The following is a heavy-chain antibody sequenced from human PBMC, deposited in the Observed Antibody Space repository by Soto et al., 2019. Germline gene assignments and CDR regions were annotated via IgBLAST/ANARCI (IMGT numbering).Heavy chain of an antibody. Sequence: ASVKVSCKASGYTFTSYAMHWVRQAPGQRLEWMGRINAGNGNTKYSQKFQGRVTITRDTSASTAYMELSSLRSEDTAVYYCARVRGIAAAGTNWFDPWGQGTLVTVSS. J-gene: IGHJ5*02. CDR2: INAGNGNT. CDR3: ARVRGIAAAGTNWFDP. V-gene: IGHV1-3*01. CDR1: GYTFTSYA. D-gene: IGHD6-13*01.